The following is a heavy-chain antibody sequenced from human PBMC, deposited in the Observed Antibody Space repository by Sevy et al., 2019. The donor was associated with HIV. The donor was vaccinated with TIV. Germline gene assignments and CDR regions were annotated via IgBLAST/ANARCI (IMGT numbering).Heavy chain of an antibody. V-gene: IGHV3-64*01. D-gene: IGHD3-22*01. J-gene: IGHJ6*02. CDR2: ISGGGGNT. CDR1: GFTFSTYA. CDR3: ARKCDDTSGYPRYSMDV. Sequence: GGSLRLSCAASGFTFSTYAMYWVRQAPGKGLEYVSAISGGGGNTYYGTSVKGRFTVSRDNAKNTLYLQMGSLRAEDMAVYFCARKCDDTSGYPRYSMDVWGQGTTVTVSS.